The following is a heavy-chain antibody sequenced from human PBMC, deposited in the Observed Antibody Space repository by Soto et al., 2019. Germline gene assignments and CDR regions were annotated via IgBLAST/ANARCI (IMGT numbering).Heavy chain of an antibody. CDR3: ARAAAAGTLRIIDY. D-gene: IGHD6-13*01. CDR1: GFTFSSYW. J-gene: IGHJ4*02. CDR2: INSDGSST. V-gene: IGHV3-74*01. Sequence: GGSLRLSCAASGFTFSSYWMHWVRQAPGEGLVWVSRINSDGSSTSYADSVKGRFTISRDNAKNTLYLQMNSLRAEDTAVYYCARAAAAGTLRIIDYWGQGTLVTVSS.